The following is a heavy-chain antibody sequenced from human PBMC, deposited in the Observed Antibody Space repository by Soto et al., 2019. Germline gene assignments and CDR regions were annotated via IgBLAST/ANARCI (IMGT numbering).Heavy chain of an antibody. V-gene: IGHV1-18*01. CDR1: GYTFNSYG. J-gene: IGHJ5*02. CDR2: ISAYNGNT. Sequence: ASVKVSCKASGYTFNSYGISWVRQAPGQGLEWMGWISAYNGNTNYAQKLQGRVTMTTDTSTSTAYMELRSLRSDDTAVYYCARANSGNYLNWFDPWGKGTLVTVPQ. CDR3: ARANSGNYLNWFDP. D-gene: IGHD1-26*01.